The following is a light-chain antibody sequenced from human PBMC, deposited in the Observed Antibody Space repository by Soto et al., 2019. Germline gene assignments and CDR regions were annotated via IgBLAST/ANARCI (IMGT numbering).Light chain of an antibody. CDR2: EVN. CDR1: SSDVGGYKY. Sequence: QSALTQPPSASGSPGQSVTISCTGTSSDVGGYKYVSWYQQHPGKAPKLMIFEVNKRPSGVPDRFSGSKSGNTASLTISGLQAEDEADYYCCSYAGSYTWVFGGGTKLTVL. V-gene: IGLV2-8*01. J-gene: IGLJ2*01. CDR3: CSYAGSYTWV.